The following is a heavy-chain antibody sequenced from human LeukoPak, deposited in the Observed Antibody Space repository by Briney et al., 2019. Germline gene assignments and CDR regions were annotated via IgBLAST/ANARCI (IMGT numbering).Heavy chain of an antibody. V-gene: IGHV3-33*01. J-gene: IGHJ3*02. CDR1: GFTFSSYG. CDR3: ARDDALGDNALDI. CDR2: ILKDGSQE. Sequence: GGSLRLSCAASGFTFSSYGMHWVRQAPGKGLEWVAVILKDGSQEKYADSVKGRFTISRDNSKNTLFLQMNSLRAEDTAVYYCARDDALGDNALDIWGQGTMVTVSS. D-gene: IGHD3-16*01.